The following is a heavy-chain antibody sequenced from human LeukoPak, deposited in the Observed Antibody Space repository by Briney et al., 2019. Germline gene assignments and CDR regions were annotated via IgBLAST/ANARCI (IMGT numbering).Heavy chain of an antibody. CDR2: ISPNSGNT. V-gene: IGHV1-8*01. CDR1: GYTFTSYD. J-gene: IGHJ4*02. Sequence: GDSVKVSCKASGYTFTSYDINWVRQTTGQGLEWMGWISPNSGNTGYAQKFQGRVTMTRNTSISTAYMELSSLRSEDTAVYYCARGTVGPLWFGGYWGQGTLVTVSS. CDR3: ARGTVGPLWFGGY. D-gene: IGHD3-10*01.